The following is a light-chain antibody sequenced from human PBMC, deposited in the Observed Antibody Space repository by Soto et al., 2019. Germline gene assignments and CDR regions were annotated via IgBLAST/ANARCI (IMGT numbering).Light chain of an antibody. Sequence: EIVMTQSPATLSVSPGERAPPPSRASKGVSSNLAWNRQKPGQAPSLLIFGASTRATGKPARFSGSGSGTEFTLTISSLQSEYFAVYYCQQYNNWPPWTFGQGTKVEIK. CDR3: QQYNNWPPWT. CDR2: GAS. J-gene: IGKJ1*01. CDR1: KGVSSN. V-gene: IGKV3-15*01.